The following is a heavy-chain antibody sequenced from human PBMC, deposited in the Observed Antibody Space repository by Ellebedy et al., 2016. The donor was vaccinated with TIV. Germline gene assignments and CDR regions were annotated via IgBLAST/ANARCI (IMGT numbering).Heavy chain of an antibody. CDR1: GFTFSSYS. J-gene: IGHJ4*02. V-gene: IGHV3-21*01. CDR2: ISSNSNYI. D-gene: IGHD6-13*01. Sequence: GESLKVSCAASGFTFSSYSMNWVRQAPGKVLGRVSSISSNSNYIYYADSVRGRCTISRDNAKKSLYLQMNSLRAEDTAVSYCARGAMAAAGDDYWGQGTLVTVSS. CDR3: ARGAMAAAGDDY.